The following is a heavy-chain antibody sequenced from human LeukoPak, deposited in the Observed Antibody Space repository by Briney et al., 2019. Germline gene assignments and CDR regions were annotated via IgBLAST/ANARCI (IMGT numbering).Heavy chain of an antibody. D-gene: IGHD3-3*01. Sequence: GGSLRLSCAASGFTFSSYGMHWVRQAPGKGLEWVAVIWYDGSNKYYADSVKGRFTISRDNSKNTLYLQMNSLRAEDTAVYYCARGSTIFGVVIRDRYFDYWGQGTLVTVSP. CDR2: IWYDGSNK. CDR1: GFTFSSYG. CDR3: ARGSTIFGVVIRDRYFDY. V-gene: IGHV3-33*01. J-gene: IGHJ4*02.